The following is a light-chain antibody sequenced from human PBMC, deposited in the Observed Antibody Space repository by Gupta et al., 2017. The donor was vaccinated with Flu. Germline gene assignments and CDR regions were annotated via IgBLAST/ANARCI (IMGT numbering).Light chain of an antibody. CDR1: QSISSY. Sequence: DIQMTQSPSSLSASVGDRVTITCRASQSISSYLNWYQQKPGKAPELLIYAASTLHSGVPSRFSGSGSGTDFTLTISRLQAEDSATFYCQQSDSKPYTFDQGTKMEIK. J-gene: IGKJ2*01. CDR2: AAS. V-gene: IGKV1-39*01. CDR3: QQSDSKPYT.